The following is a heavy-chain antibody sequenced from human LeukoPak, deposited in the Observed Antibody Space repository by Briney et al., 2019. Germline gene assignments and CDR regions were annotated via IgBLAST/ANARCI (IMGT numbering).Heavy chain of an antibody. V-gene: IGHV3-7*01. Sequence: PGGSLRLSCAASGFTFSSYWMSWVRQAPGKGLEWVANIKQDGSEKYYVDSVKGRFTISRDNAKNSLYLQMNSLRAEDTAVYYCAKGGSGSGWYRYFDYWGQGTLVTVSS. CDR1: GFTFSSYW. J-gene: IGHJ4*02. D-gene: IGHD6-19*01. CDR2: IKQDGSEK. CDR3: AKGGSGSGWYRYFDY.